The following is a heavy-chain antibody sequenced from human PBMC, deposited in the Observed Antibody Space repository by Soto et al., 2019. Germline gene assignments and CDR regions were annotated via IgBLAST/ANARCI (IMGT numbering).Heavy chain of an antibody. CDR2: IYYSWST. CDR3: ARQGIAVAEYYFDY. Sequence: SETLSLTCTVSGGSISSYYWSWIRQPPGKGLEWIGYIYYSWSTNYNPSLKSRVTISVDTSKNQFSLKLSSVTAADTAVYYCARQGIAVAEYYFDYWGQGTLVTVSS. D-gene: IGHD6-19*01. V-gene: IGHV4-59*08. CDR1: GGSISSYY. J-gene: IGHJ4*02.